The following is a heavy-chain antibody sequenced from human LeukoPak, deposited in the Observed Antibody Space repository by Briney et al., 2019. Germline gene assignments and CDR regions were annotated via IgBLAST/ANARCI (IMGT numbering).Heavy chain of an antibody. CDR3: AELGITMIGGV. Sequence: PGGSLRLSCAASGFTFSSYSMNWVRQAPGKGLEWVSYIDADSSTIYYADSVKGRFTSSRDNVRNSLYLQMNSLRAEDTAVYYCAELGITMIGGVWGKGTTVTISS. V-gene: IGHV3-48*01. CDR2: IDADSSTI. CDR1: GFTFSSYS. J-gene: IGHJ6*04. D-gene: IGHD3-10*02.